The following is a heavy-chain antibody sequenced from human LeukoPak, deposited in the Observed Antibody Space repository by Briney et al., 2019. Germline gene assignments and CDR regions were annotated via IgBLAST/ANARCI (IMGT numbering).Heavy chain of an antibody. V-gene: IGHV3-74*01. J-gene: IGHJ4*02. CDR2: INSDGSST. CDR3: ARLYGSGVGFDF. Sequence: GGSLRLSCAASGFTFSSYWMHWVRQAPGKGLVWVSRINSDGSSTSYADSVKGRFTIPRDNAKNTLYLQMNSLRAEDTAVYYCARLYGSGVGFDFWGQGTLVTVSS. CDR1: GFTFSSYW. D-gene: IGHD3-10*01.